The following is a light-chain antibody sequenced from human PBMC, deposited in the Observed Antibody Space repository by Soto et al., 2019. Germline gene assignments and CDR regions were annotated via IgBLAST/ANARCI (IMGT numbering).Light chain of an antibody. Sequence: EIVLTQSAGTLSLSPGERATLSCRASQTVSGSYLAWFQQKPGQAPRLLIYAASTRAAGVPDRFSGSGSGTDFSLTINRLEPEDFEVYYCQNYGPAPWTFGQGTKVEIK. V-gene: IGKV3-20*01. CDR1: QTVSGSY. J-gene: IGKJ1*01. CDR3: QNYGPAPWT. CDR2: AAS.